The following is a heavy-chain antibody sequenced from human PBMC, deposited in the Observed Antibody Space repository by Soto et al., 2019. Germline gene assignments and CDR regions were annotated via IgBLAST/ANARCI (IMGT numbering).Heavy chain of an antibody. J-gene: IGHJ5*02. CDR3: ARDRLDIVVVPAAISENWFEP. Sequence: ASVKVSCKGSGYTFASYGISWVRQAPGQGLEWMGWISAYNGNTNYAQKLQGRVTMTTDTSTSTAYMELRSLRSDDTAVYYCARDRLDIVVVPAAISENWFEPWGQGTLVTVSS. CDR1: GYTFASYG. D-gene: IGHD2-2*03. CDR2: ISAYNGNT. V-gene: IGHV1-18*01.